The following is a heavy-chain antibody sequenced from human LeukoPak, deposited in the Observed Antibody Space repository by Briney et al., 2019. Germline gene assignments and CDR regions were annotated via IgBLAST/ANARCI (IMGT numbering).Heavy chain of an antibody. CDR3: ARLRGLGAKPFDY. J-gene: IGHJ4*02. CDR1: GYSISSGYY. CDR2: INHSGST. V-gene: IGHV4-38-2*02. D-gene: IGHD3-10*01. Sequence: SETLSLTCTVSGYSISSGYYWGWIRQPPGKGLEWIGEINHSGSTNYNPSLKSRVTISVDTSKNQFSLKLSSVTAADTAVYYCARLRGLGAKPFDYWGQGTLVTVSS.